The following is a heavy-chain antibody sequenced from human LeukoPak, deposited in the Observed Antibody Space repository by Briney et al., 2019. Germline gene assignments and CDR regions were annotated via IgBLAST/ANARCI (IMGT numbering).Heavy chain of an antibody. CDR1: GFTFSSYA. V-gene: IGHV3-30-3*01. CDR2: ISYDGSNK. J-gene: IGHJ4*02. D-gene: IGHD3-10*01. Sequence: GGSLRLSCAASGFTFSSYAMHWVRQAPGKGLEWVAVISYDGSNKYYADSVKGRFTISRDNSKNTLYLQMNSLRAEDTAVYYCAKAHNYYGSGSSVIPFDYWGQGTLVTVSS. CDR3: AKAHNYYGSGSSVIPFDY.